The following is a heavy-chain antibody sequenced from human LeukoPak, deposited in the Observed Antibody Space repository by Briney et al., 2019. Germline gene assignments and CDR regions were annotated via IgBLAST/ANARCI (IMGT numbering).Heavy chain of an antibody. CDR2: IHWNGVTT. CDR3: ARDGTAAGLYFDL. V-gene: IGHV3-20*04. D-gene: IGHD6-13*01. J-gene: IGHJ4*01. Sequence: GGSLRLSCEASGFTFDDHGMSWVRRVPGKGLEWVAAIHWNGVTTTYEDSVKGRFTISRDNAKNSLYLQMDSLRAEDTAVYYCARDGTAAGLYFDLWGLGTLVTVSS. CDR1: GFTFDDHG.